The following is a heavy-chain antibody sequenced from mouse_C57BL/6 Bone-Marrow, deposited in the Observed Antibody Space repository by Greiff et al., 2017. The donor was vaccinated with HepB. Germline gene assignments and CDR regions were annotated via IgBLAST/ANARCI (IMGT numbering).Heavy chain of an antibody. D-gene: IGHD2-3*01. CDR2: ISYSGST. V-gene: IGHV3-8*01. CDR1: GYSITSDY. Sequence: EVQLQESGPGLAKPSQTLSLTCSVTGYSITSDYWNWIRKLPGNKLEYMGYISYSGSTYYNPSLKSRISITRDTSKNQYYLQLNSVTTEDTATYYCARGPPYDGYGYFDVWGTGTTVTVAS. CDR3: ARGPPYDGYGYFDV. J-gene: IGHJ1*03.